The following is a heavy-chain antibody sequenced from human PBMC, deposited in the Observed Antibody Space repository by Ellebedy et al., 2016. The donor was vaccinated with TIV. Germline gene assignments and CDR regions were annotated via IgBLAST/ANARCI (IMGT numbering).Heavy chain of an antibody. V-gene: IGHV3-13*01. CDR3: ARGPHSSAWYPLDN. J-gene: IGHJ4*02. CDR2: IGVSGAT. CDR1: GFTFSNYD. D-gene: IGHD6-19*01. Sequence: GESLKTSCAASGFTFSNYDMPWVRQPTGKGLEWVSGIGVSGATYYPGSVKGRFTISRENAKNSLYLQMNSLRVGDTAVYYCARGPHSSAWYPLDNWGQGTLVTVSS.